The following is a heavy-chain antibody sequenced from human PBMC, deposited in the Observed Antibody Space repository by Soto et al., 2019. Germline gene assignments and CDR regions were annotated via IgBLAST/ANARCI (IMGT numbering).Heavy chain of an antibody. CDR1: GFTFSSYA. D-gene: IGHD1-7*01. V-gene: IGHV3-23*01. J-gene: IGHJ6*02. CDR2: ISGSGGST. Sequence: VQLLESGGGLVQPGGSLRLSCAASGFTFSSYAMSWVRQAPGKGLEWVSAISGSGGSTYYADSVKGRFTISRDNSKNTLYLQMNSLRAEDTAVYYCAKETGTTADGINEDYYYYGMDVWGQGTTVTVSS. CDR3: AKETGTTADGINEDYYYYGMDV.